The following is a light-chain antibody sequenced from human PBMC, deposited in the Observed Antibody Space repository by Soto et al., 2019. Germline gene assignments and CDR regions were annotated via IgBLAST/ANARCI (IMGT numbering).Light chain of an antibody. CDR1: QSVSSN. J-gene: IGKJ1*01. CDR2: AAS. CDR3: QQSYNTPWT. V-gene: IGKV1-39*01. Sequence: DILMTQSPASLSASPGDRATITCRASQSVSSNLTWYQQKPGQAPRLLFYAASSLQSGVPARFSGSGSGTEFTLTISSLQSEDFATYYCQQSYNTPWTFGQGTKVDIK.